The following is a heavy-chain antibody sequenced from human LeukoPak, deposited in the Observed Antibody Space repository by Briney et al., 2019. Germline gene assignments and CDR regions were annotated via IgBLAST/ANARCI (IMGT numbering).Heavy chain of an antibody. CDR2: INGNSGAT. J-gene: IGHJ4*02. V-gene: IGHV1-2*02. D-gene: IGHD3-9*01. Sequence: ASVKVSCKASGFTFTDHYMHWVRQVPGQGLEWMGWINGNSGATFYAQKFQDRSTVTRDTSISTMYLELNRLTTDDTAVYYCVRDFDWGPDYWGQGTLVAVSS. CDR1: GFTFTDHY. CDR3: VRDFDWGPDY.